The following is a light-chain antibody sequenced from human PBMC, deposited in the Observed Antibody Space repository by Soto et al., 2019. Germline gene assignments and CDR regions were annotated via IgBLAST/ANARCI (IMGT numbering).Light chain of an antibody. V-gene: IGLV2-18*02. Sequence: QSVLTQPPSVSGSPGQSVTISCTGTSSDVGSYNRVSWYQQPPGTAPKLMIYEVSNRPSGVPDRFSGSKSGNTASLTISGLQAEDEADYYCSSYTSSSTLGVVFGGGTQLTVL. CDR1: SSDVGSYNR. CDR2: EVS. CDR3: SSYTSSSTLGVV. J-gene: IGLJ2*01.